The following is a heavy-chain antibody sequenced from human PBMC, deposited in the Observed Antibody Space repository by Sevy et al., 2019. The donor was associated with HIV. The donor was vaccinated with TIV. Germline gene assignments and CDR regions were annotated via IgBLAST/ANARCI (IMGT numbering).Heavy chain of an antibody. CDR2: ISYDGRIK. J-gene: IGHJ4*02. CDR1: GFTFNSHG. V-gene: IGHV3-30*15. Sequence: GGSLRLSCAASGFTFNSHGFHWVRQAPGKGLEWVALISYDGRIKYYADSVKGRFIISRDDARNTLYLQMSGLRAEDTAVYHCAREGGHTAAWSPGNFWGQGTLVTVSS. D-gene: IGHD2-15*01. CDR3: AREGGHTAAWSPGNF.